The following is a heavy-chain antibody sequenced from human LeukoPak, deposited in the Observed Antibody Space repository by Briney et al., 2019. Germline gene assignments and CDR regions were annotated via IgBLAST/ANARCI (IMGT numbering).Heavy chain of an antibody. CDR1: GGSFSGYY. J-gene: IGHJ4*02. CDR3: GGGYSSGWYTDLDFDY. CDR2: INHSGST. D-gene: IGHD6-19*01. V-gene: IGHV4-34*01. Sequence: PSETLSLTCAVYGGSFSGYYWSWIRQPPGKGLEWIGEINHSGSTNYNPSLKSRVTISVDMSKNQFSLKLSSVTAADTAVYYCGGGYSSGWYTDLDFDYWGQGTLVTVSS.